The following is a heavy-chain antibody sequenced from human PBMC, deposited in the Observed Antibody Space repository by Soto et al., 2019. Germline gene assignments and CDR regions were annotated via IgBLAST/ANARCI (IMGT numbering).Heavy chain of an antibody. J-gene: IGHJ5*02. V-gene: IGHV1-2*02. Sequence: QVQLVQSGAEVKKPGASVKVSCKAPRYSFTAYFMHWVRQAPGQGLAWMGWINPNNGATDYGLRYQGRITMTKNTSISNADMNRSSLRAADTDDYYWGAHGPGCRFDPCGQGTLVIVSS. CDR3: GAHGPGCRFDP. CDR2: INPNNGAT. CDR1: RYSFTAYF.